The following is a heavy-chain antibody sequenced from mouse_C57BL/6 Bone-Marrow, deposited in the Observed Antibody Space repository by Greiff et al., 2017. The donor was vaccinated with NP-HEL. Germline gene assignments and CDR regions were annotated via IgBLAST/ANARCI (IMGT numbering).Heavy chain of an antibody. J-gene: IGHJ3*01. V-gene: IGHV14-4*01. Sequence: VQLQQSGAELVRPGASVRLSCTASGFNIKDDYMHWVKQRPEQGLEWIGWIDPENGDTEYASKFQGKATITADTSSNTAYLQLSSLTSEDTAVYYCTTWPFAYWGQGTLVTVSA. CDR1: GFNIKDDY. CDR3: TTWPFAY. CDR2: IDPENGDT.